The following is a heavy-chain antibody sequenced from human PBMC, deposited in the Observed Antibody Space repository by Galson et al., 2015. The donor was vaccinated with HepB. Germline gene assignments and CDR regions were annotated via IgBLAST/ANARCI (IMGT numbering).Heavy chain of an antibody. CDR1: GFTFSSYA. Sequence: SLRLSCAASGFTFSSYAMSWVRQAPGKGLEWVSAVSGSGGSTYYADSVKGRFTISRDNSKNTLYLQMNSLRAEDTAVYYCAKDIDFWSGYFDYWGQGTLVTVSS. CDR3: AKDIDFWSGYFDY. D-gene: IGHD3-3*01. J-gene: IGHJ4*02. V-gene: IGHV3-23*01. CDR2: VSGSGGST.